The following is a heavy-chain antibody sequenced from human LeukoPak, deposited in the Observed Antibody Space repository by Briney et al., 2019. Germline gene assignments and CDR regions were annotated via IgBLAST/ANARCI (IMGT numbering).Heavy chain of an antibody. CDR1: GGSITNTNYY. CDR3: AREWQYQFDY. D-gene: IGHD4-11*01. Sequence: SETLSLTCTVSGGSITNTNYYWAWIRQPPGAGLEWIGSVYHSGVTYYTPSLKSRVSISVDTSNNQFSLKVTSVTAADTAVYYCAREWQYQFDYWGQGSLVTVSS. CDR2: VYHSGVT. J-gene: IGHJ4*02. V-gene: IGHV4-39*07.